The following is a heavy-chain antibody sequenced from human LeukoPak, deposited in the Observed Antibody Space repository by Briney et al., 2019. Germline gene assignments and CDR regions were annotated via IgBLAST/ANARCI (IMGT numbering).Heavy chain of an antibody. D-gene: IGHD1-14*01. Sequence: GGSLRLSCAASGFTFSSYAMSWVRQAPGKGLEWVSGISADGGRTYYADSVKGRFTISRDNSKNTLYLQMSSLRAEDTALYYCAKPGEPSNYYFDYWGQGALVTVSS. J-gene: IGHJ4*02. CDR1: GFTFSSYA. CDR2: ISADGGRT. CDR3: AKPGEPSNYYFDY. V-gene: IGHV3-23*01.